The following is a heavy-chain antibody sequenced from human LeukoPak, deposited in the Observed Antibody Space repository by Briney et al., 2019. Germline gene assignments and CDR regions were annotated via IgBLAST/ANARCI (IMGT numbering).Heavy chain of an antibody. CDR2: IYSGGST. V-gene: IGHV3-66*02. CDR3: ARGPLYYYDSGGYVC. CDR1: GFTVSSNY. J-gene: IGHJ4*02. D-gene: IGHD3-22*01. Sequence: QSGGSLRLSCAASGFTVSSNYMSWVRQAPGKGLEWVSVIYSGGSTYYADSVKGRFTISRDNSKNTLYLQMNSLRAEDTAVYYCARGPLYYYDSGGYVCWGQGTLVTVSS.